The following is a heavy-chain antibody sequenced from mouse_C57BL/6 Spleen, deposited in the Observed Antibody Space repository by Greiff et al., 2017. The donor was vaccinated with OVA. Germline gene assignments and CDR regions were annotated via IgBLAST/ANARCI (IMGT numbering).Heavy chain of an antibody. J-gene: IGHJ4*01. Sequence: EVQRVESGGGLVKPGGSLKLSCAASGFTFSDYGMHWVRQAPEKGLEWVAYISSGSSTIYYADTVKGRFTISRDNAKNTLFLQMTSLRSEDTAMYYCARIDGYDGDAMDYWGQGTSVTVSS. V-gene: IGHV5-17*01. CDR2: ISSGSSTI. D-gene: IGHD2-2*01. CDR3: ARIDGYDGDAMDY. CDR1: GFTFSDYG.